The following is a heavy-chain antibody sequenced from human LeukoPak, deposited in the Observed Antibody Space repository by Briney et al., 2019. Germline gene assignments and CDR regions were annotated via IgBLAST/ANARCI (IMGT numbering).Heavy chain of an antibody. CDR1: GGSLSAYY. V-gene: IGHV4-34*01. CDR3: ARYLDYGGNTRVFQH. D-gene: IGHD4-23*01. Sequence: SETLSLTCAVYGGSLSAYYWTWIRQPPGKGLEWIGEINHGGSTNYNPSLKSRVTITIDTSKNQFSLKLSSVTAADTAVYYCARYLDYGGNTRVFQHWGQGTLVTVSS. J-gene: IGHJ1*01. CDR2: INHGGST.